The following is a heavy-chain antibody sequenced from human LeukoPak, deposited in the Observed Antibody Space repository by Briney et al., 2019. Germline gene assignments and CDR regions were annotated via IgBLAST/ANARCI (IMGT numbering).Heavy chain of an antibody. D-gene: IGHD1-1*01. Sequence: SQTLSLTCSVSGGSLIDSNSYWGWIRHPPGKGLEWIGYIYYSGNTYYNPSLKSRLTMSLDTSKNQFALKMSSVTAADTAVYYCAREGRNFALDVWGQGTTVIVSS. J-gene: IGHJ6*02. CDR1: GGSLIDSNSY. CDR3: AREGRNFALDV. CDR2: IYYSGNT. V-gene: IGHV4-30-4*01.